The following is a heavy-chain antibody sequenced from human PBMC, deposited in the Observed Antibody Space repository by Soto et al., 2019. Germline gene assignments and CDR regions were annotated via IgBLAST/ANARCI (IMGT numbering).Heavy chain of an antibody. CDR2: IIPIFGTA. Sequence: GASVKVSCKASGGGNFRDYRTTWVRRAPGQGLEWMGGIIPIFGTANYAQKFQGRVTITADESTNTAYMELSSLRSEDTAVYYCARGDIHYGSGSYPTTYNWFDPWGQGTLVTVSS. CDR1: GGGNFRDYR. J-gene: IGHJ5*02. CDR3: ARGDIHYGSGSYPTTYNWFDP. D-gene: IGHD3-10*01. V-gene: IGHV1-69*13.